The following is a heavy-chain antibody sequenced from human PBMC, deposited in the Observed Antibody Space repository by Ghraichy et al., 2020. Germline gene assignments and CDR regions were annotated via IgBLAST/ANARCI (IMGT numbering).Heavy chain of an antibody. J-gene: IGHJ3*01. CDR2: INPNSGGT. CDR1: GYTFTDYY. CDR3: ARRGVSVWDKLRVGAFDF. Sequence: ASVKVSCKASGYTFTDYYIHWVRQAPGQGLEWMGWINPNSGGTNYAQKFQGRVTMTRDTSISTAYMELSSLTSDDTAVYYCARRGVSVWDKLRVGAFDFWGLGTMVTVSS. D-gene: IGHD4-17*01. V-gene: IGHV1-2*02.